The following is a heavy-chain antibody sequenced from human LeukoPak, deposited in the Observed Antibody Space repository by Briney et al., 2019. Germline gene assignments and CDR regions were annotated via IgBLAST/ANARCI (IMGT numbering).Heavy chain of an antibody. D-gene: IGHD2-2*01. Sequence: GGSLRLSCAASGFTFSSHAMSWVRQAPGKGLERVSAISGSGGSTYYADSVKGRFTISRDNSKNTLYLQMNSLRAEDTAVYYCAKDPDFLVVVPAARFRFDPWGQGTLVTVSS. J-gene: IGHJ5*02. CDR1: GFTFSSHA. V-gene: IGHV3-23*01. CDR3: AKDPDFLVVVPAARFRFDP. CDR2: ISGSGGST.